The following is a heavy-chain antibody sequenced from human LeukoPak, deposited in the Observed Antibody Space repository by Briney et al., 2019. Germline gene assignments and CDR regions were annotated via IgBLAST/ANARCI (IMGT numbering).Heavy chain of an antibody. D-gene: IGHD4-17*01. CDR3: TYMTTVFTVDL. Sequence: PGGSLRLSCAVSGLLFSDAWLSYVRQSPGKGLDSVGRIKGKTDRETTDFAAPVKGRFTISRDVSQNTIHLQMNSLRTEDTAVYYCTYMTTVFTVDLCGQGTLVTVSS. V-gene: IGHV3-15*01. CDR2: IKGKTDRETT. J-gene: IGHJ5*02. CDR1: GLLFSDAW.